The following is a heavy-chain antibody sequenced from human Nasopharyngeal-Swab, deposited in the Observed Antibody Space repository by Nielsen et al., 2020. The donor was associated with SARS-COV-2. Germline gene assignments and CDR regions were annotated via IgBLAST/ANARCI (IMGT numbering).Heavy chain of an antibody. CDR3: ARVGVPYDFWSGYYIGDAFDI. D-gene: IGHD3-3*01. CDR2: ISAYNGNT. V-gene: IGHV1-18*01. CDR1: GYTFTSYG. Sequence: ASVKVSCKASGYTFTSYGISWVRQAPGQGLEWMGWISAYNGNTNYAQKLQGRVTMTTDTSTCTAYMELRSLRSDDTAVYYCARVGVPYDFWSGYYIGDAFDIWGQGTMVAVSS. J-gene: IGHJ3*02.